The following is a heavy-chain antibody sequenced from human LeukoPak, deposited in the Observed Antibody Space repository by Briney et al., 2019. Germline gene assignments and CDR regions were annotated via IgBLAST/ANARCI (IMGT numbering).Heavy chain of an antibody. CDR2: IYSGGST. CDR3: AKPVVVIAMSAFDI. V-gene: IGHV3-66*04. D-gene: IGHD2-21*01. CDR1: GFTVSSNY. Sequence: TGGSLRLSCAASGFTVSSNYMSWVRQAPGKGLEWVSVIYSGGSTYYADSVKGRFTISRDNSKNTLYLQMNSLRAEDTAVYYCAKPVVVIAMSAFDIWGQGTMVTVSS. J-gene: IGHJ3*02.